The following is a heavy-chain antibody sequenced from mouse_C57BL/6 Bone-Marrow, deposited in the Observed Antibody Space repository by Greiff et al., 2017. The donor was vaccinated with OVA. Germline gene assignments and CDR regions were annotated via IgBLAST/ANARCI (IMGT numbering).Heavy chain of an antibody. CDR3: ARGGCDWYLDV. V-gene: IGHV5-16*01. J-gene: IGHJ1*03. D-gene: IGHD3-2*02. Sequence: EVKLVESEGGLVQPGSSMTLSCTASGFTFSDYYIAWVRQVPEKGLEWVANIMYDGSSTYYLASLKSRFIISRDTAKNILYLQMSSLKSDDTAADYGARGGCDWYLDVWGTGTTLTVSS. CDR2: IMYDGSST. CDR1: GFTFSDYY.